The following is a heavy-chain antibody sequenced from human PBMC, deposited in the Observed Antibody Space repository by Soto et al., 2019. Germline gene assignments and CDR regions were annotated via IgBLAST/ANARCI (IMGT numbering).Heavy chain of an antibody. J-gene: IGHJ4*02. CDR3: ARALGYCTNGVCYTKYSSGWDFDY. CDR2: INAGNGNT. CDR1: GYTFTSSA. D-gene: IGHD2-8*01. Sequence: ASVKVSCKASGYTFTSSAMHWVRQAPGQRLEWMGWINAGNGNTKYSQKFQGRVTITRDTSASTAYMELSSLRSEDTAVYYCARALGYCTNGVCYTKYSSGWDFDYWGQGTLVTVSS. V-gene: IGHV1-3*01.